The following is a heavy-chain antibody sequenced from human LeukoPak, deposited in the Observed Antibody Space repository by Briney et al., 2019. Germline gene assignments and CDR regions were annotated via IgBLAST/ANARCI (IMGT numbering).Heavy chain of an antibody. D-gene: IGHD6-19*01. CDR1: GYTFIGYY. V-gene: IGHV1-2*02. CDR2: INPDNGGT. Sequence: GASVKVSCKASGYTFIGYYIQWVRQAPGQGLEWIGWINPDNGGTNYAQKFQGRVTMTRDTSITTAYIELTSLRSDDTAMYYCAREVLSSAIPFDYWGQGTLVTVSS. CDR3: AREVLSSAIPFDY. J-gene: IGHJ4*02.